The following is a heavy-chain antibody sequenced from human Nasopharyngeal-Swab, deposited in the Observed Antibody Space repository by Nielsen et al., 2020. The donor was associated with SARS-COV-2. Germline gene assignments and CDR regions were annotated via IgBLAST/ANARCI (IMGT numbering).Heavy chain of an antibody. D-gene: IGHD3-22*01. CDR3: ASGRRTYYDSSGYYRYFDY. Sequence: SVKVSCKASRGTFSSYAISWVRQAPGQGLEWMGGIIPIFGTANYAQQFQGRVTITADESTSTAYMELSSLRSEDTAVYYCASGRRTYYDSSGYYRYFDYWGQGTLVTVSS. V-gene: IGHV1-69*13. CDR2: IIPIFGTA. CDR1: RGTFSSYA. J-gene: IGHJ4*02.